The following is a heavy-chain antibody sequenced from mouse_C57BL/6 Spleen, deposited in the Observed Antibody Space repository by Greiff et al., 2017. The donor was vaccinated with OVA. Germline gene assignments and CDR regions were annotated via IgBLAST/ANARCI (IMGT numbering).Heavy chain of an antibody. V-gene: IGHV1-15*01. CDR1: GYTFTDYE. Sequence: QVQLKQPGAELVRPGASVTLSCKASGYTFTDYEMHWVKQTPVHGLEWIGAIDPETGGTAYNQKFKGKAILTADKSSSTAYMELRSLTSEDSAVYYCTNRQLRLRYYAMDYWGQGTSVTVSS. CDR3: TNRQLRLRYYAMDY. D-gene: IGHD3-2*02. CDR2: IDPETGGT. J-gene: IGHJ4*01.